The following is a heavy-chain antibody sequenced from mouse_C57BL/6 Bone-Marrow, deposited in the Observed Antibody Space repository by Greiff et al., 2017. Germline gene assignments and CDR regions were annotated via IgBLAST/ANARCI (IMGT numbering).Heavy chain of an antibody. J-gene: IGHJ4*01. Sequence: QVQLQQPGAELVKPGASVKLSCKASGYTFTSYWMQWVKQRPGQGLEWIGEIDPSDSYTNYNQKFKGKATLTVDTSSSTAYMQLSSLTSEDSAVYYCARSGSSYENYAMDYWGQGTSVTVSS. CDR3: ARSGSSYENYAMDY. CDR2: IDPSDSYT. CDR1: GYTFTSYW. V-gene: IGHV1-50*01. D-gene: IGHD1-1*01.